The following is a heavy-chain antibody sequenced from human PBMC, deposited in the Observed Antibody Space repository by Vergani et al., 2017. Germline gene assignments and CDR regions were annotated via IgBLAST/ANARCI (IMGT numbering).Heavy chain of an antibody. CDR2: MYTSGHT. Sequence: QVQLQESGPGLLKPSQTLSLTCTVSGASVSRGTYYWTWIRQPAGKKLEWIVRMYTSGHTIYNPSLESRFTMSVDTSKNQFSLQLSSVTAADTAVYYCARASHCINCYSEGPNGPGYYYMDVWGKGTTVTVSS. D-gene: IGHD2-21*01. J-gene: IGHJ6*03. V-gene: IGHV4-61*02. CDR1: GASVSRGTYY. CDR3: ARASHCINCYSEGPNGPGYYYMDV.